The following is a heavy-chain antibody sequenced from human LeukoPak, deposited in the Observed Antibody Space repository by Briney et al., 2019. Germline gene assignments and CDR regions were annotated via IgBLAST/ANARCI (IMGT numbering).Heavy chain of an antibody. J-gene: IGHJ4*02. CDR3: ARQNSVVAGTGDY. Sequence: SETLSLTCDVYGGSLSGYYWSWIRQPPGKGLEWIGEINHSGSTNYNPSLKSRVTISVDTSKNQFSLKLSSVTAADTAVYYCARQNSVVAGTGDYWGQGTLVTVSS. V-gene: IGHV4-34*01. D-gene: IGHD6-19*01. CDR1: GGSLSGYY. CDR2: INHSGST.